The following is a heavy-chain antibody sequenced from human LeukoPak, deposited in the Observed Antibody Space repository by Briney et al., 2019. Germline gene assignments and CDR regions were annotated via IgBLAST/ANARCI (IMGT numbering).Heavy chain of an antibody. D-gene: IGHD5-18*01. CDR2: INAYNGNT. V-gene: IGHV1-18*01. CDR3: ARQQGPHTAMYYYYYYMDV. J-gene: IGHJ6*03. CDR1: GYTFTSYG. Sequence: ASVKVSCKASGYTFTSYGISWVRQAPPQGLEWMGWINAYNGNTNYAQKLQGRVTMTTGTYTRTAYMELRSLRSDDTAVYYCARQQGPHTAMYYYYYYMDVWGKGTTVTVSS.